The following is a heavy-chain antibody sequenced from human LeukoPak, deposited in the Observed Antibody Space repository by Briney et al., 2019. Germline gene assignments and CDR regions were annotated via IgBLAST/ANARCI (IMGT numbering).Heavy chain of an antibody. J-gene: IGHJ6*02. CDR3: ARDPRMVANFYYGMDV. CDR2: IWYDGSNK. Sequence: GGSLRLSCAASGFTFSSYGMHWVRQAPGKGLEWVAVIWYDGSNKYYADSVKGRFTISGDNSKNTLYLQMNSLRAEDTAVYYCARDPRMVANFYYGMDVWGQGTTVTVSS. CDR1: GFTFSSYG. V-gene: IGHV3-33*01. D-gene: IGHD2-8*01.